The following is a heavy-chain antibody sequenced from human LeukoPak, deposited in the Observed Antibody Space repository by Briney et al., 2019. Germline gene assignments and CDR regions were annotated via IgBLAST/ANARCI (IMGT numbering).Heavy chain of an antibody. V-gene: IGHV4-39*01. J-gene: IGHJ4*02. CDR2: FYYSEST. CDR3: VYYYGSGSVEY. D-gene: IGHD3-10*01. Sequence: PSETLSLTCTVSGGSITSSNYYWGWIRQPPGKGLEWIGSFYYSESTNYNPSLKSRVTISVDTSKNQFSLQLSSVTAADTAVYYCVYYYGSGSVEYWGQGTLVTVSS. CDR1: GGSITSSNYY.